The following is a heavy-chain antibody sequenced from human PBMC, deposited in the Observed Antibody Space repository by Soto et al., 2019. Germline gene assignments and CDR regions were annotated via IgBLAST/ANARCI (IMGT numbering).Heavy chain of an antibody. V-gene: IGHV1-18*01. CDR3: ARDLGEDFDYLPAY. CDR2: ISAYHGNT. Sequence: QVQLVQSGAEVKKPGASVKVSCKASGYTFTSYGISWVRQAPGQGLEWMGWISAYHGNTDYALKVQGRGTMTTETSTSTAYMELRGLRSDDTAVYYCARDLGEDFDYLPAYWGQGTLVTVSS. D-gene: IGHD3-9*01. CDR1: GYTFTSYG. J-gene: IGHJ4*02.